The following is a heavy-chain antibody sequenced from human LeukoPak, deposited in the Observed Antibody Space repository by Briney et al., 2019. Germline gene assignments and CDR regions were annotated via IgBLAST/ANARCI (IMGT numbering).Heavy chain of an antibody. Sequence: SETLSLTCTVSGESMSGFYWNWIRQPPGKGLEWIGYMHYTGSTNYNPSLKSRVTISVDTSKNQFSLKLSSVTASDTAVYYCARHQWVPAFDIWGQGTVVTVSS. CDR1: GESMSGFY. V-gene: IGHV4-59*08. CDR3: ARHQWVPAFDI. CDR2: MHYTGST. D-gene: IGHD1-26*01. J-gene: IGHJ3*02.